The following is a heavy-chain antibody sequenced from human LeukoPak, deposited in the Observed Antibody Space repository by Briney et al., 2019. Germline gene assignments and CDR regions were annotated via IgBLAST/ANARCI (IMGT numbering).Heavy chain of an antibody. J-gene: IGHJ6*03. D-gene: IGHD6-13*01. CDR3: ARSYSSTPQYYYYYYMDV. CDR2: ISSSSSTI. V-gene: IGHV3-48*01. CDR1: GFTFSSYS. Sequence: GGSLRLSCAASGFTFSSYSMNWVRQAPGKGLEWVSYISSSSSTIYYADSVKGRFTISRDNSKNTLYLQMNSLRAEDTAVYYCARSYSSTPQYYYYYYMDVWGKGTTVTVSS.